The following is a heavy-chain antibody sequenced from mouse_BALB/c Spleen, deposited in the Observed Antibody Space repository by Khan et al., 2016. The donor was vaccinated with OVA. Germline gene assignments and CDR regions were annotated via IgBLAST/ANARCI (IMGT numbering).Heavy chain of an antibody. Sequence: VQLQQSGPELMKPGSSVKISCNASGYSFSSDYIHWVMRSFGKSLEGIGYIDPFSGGTNYNQKFKGKATLTVDRSSSTAYIHLSNLTSEDSAVSFCTRHGYVAWFTYWGQGTLVTVSA. CDR2: IDPFSGGT. CDR3: TRHGYVAWFTY. V-gene: IGHV1S135*01. CDR1: GYSFSSDY. D-gene: IGHD2-2*01. J-gene: IGHJ3*01.